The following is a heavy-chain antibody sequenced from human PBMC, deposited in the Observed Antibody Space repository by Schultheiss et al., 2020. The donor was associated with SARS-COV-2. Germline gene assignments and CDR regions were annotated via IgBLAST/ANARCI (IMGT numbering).Heavy chain of an antibody. J-gene: IGHJ6*02. Sequence: GGSLRLSCAASGFTFSSYWMHWVRQAPGKGLVWVSRINSDGSSTSYADSVKGRFTISRDNAKNTLYLQMNSLRAEDTAVYYCARGGSFRDYYYGMDVWGQGTTVTVSS. CDR3: ARGGSFRDYYYGMDV. CDR1: GFTFSSYW. CDR2: INSDGSST. D-gene: IGHD1-26*01. V-gene: IGHV3-74*01.